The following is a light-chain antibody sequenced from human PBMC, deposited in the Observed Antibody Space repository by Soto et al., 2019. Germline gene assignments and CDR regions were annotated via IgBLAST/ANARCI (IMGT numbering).Light chain of an antibody. CDR2: GAA. J-gene: IGKJ5*01. CDR3: QYSGSSPIT. V-gene: IGKV3-20*01. Sequence: EIVVTTSPGALSLSPGTRATLSCRTIHSVSSSYLAWYQQKPGRVPRRLIYGAATSGTGSPARLSGSGSGAKFSLTIISLLYPEDVVVYCRQYSGSSPITFGQGTRLEIK. CDR1: HSVSSSY.